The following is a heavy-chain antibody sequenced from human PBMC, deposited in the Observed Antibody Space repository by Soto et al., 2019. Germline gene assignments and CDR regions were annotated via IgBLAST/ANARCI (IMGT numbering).Heavy chain of an antibody. Sequence: QVQLVESGGGVVQPGRSLRLSCAASGFTCSSYGMHWVHQAPGKGLEWVAVISYDGSNKYYADSVKGRFTISRDNSKNTLYLQMNSLRAEDTAVYYCAKDRDIVVVVAALQHWGQGTLVTVSS. CDR3: AKDRDIVVVVAALQH. V-gene: IGHV3-30*18. J-gene: IGHJ1*01. CDR1: GFTCSSYG. CDR2: ISYDGSNK. D-gene: IGHD2-15*01.